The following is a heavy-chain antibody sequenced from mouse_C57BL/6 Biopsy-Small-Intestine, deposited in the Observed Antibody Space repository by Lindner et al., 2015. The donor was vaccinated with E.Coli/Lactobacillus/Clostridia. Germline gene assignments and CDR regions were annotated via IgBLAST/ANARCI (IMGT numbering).Heavy chain of an antibody. CDR2: INPNSGAT. D-gene: IGHD1-1*01. CDR1: GYTFTAYY. CDR3: ARGGTGDSGKHYTDYYYGMDV. Sequence: SVKVSCKASGYTFTAYYLHWVRQAPGQGLEWMGWINPNSGATHYQEKFQGSVRMSRDTSITTAYLELSSLTSDDTALYYCARGGTGDSGKHYTDYYYGMDVWGQGTTVIVSS. J-gene: IGHJ1*01. V-gene: IGHV1-84*02.